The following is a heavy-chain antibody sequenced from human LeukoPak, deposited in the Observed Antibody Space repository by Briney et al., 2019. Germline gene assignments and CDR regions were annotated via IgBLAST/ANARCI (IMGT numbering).Heavy chain of an antibody. J-gene: IGHJ3*02. CDR2: IYYSGST. Sequence: SETLSLTCTVSGGSISSSSYYWGWIRQPPGKGLEWIGSIYYSGSTNYNPSLKSRVTISVDTSKNQFSLKLSSVTAADTAVYYCARRVPRFGYYPKNRDAFDIWGQGTMVTVSS. CDR1: GGSISSSSYY. CDR3: ARRVPRFGYYPKNRDAFDI. D-gene: IGHD3-22*01. V-gene: IGHV4-39*07.